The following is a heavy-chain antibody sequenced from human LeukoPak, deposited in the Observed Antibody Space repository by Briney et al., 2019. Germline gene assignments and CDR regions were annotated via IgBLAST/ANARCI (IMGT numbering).Heavy chain of an antibody. CDR3: AGVRSAYYYGSGSYYRYYYYYYGMDV. V-gene: IGHV1-2*02. J-gene: IGHJ6*02. Sequence: GASVTVSCKASGYTFTGYYMHWVRQAPGQGLEWMGWINPNSGGTNYAQKFQGRVTMTRDTSISTAYMELSRLRSDDTAVYYCAGVRSAYYYGSGSYYRYYYYYYGMDVWGQGTTVTVSS. D-gene: IGHD3-10*01. CDR2: INPNSGGT. CDR1: GYTFTGYY.